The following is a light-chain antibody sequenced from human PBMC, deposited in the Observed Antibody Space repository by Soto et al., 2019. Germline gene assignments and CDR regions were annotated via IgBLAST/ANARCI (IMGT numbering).Light chain of an antibody. CDR2: GAY. CDR1: QSVSSSY. CDR3: HQYGSPAPWT. Sequence: EIVLPQSPGTLSLSPGERATLSCRASQSVSSSYLAWYQQKPGQAPRLLIYGAYSRATGIPDRFSGSGSGTDFTFTIRRLEPENFAVYYCHQYGSPAPWTFGQGTTVASK. J-gene: IGKJ1*01. V-gene: IGKV3-20*01.